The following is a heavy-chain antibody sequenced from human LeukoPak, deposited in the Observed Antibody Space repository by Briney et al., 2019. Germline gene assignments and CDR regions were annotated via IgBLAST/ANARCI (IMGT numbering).Heavy chain of an antibody. CDR2: IRYDGSNK. J-gene: IGHJ4*02. CDR3: ARRGWYSSGWYEDY. V-gene: IGHV3-30*02. D-gene: IGHD6-19*01. Sequence: GGSLRLSCAAFGFTFSSYGMHWVRQAPGKGLEWVAFIRYDGSNKYYADSVKGRFTISRDNSKNTLYLQMNSLRAEDTAVYYCARRGWYSSGWYEDYWGQGTLVTVSS. CDR1: GFTFSSYG.